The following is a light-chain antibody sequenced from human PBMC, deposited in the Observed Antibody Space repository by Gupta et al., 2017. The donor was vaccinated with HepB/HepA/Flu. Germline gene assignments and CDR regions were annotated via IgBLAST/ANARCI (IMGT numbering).Light chain of an antibody. CDR1: SSDVGGYNY. V-gene: IGLV2-14*01. CDR3: SSSKSSSTLGV. J-gene: IGLJ1*01. CDR2: EVS. Sequence: QSALTQPASVSGSPGQSITISCTGTSSDVGGYNYVSWYQQHPGKAPKLMMYEVSNRPSGVSNRFSGSKSGTKAYLTITGLQAEDEAEYYCSSSKSSSTLGVFGTGTKLTVL.